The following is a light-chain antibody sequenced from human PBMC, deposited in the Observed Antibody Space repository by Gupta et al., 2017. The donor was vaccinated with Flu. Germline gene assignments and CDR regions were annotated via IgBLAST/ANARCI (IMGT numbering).Light chain of an antibody. CDR2: EGI. CDR1: GGGIASNY. V-gene: IGLV6-57*01. Sequence: GGGIASNYVQWYQQRPGSSPMLLICEGIRRPSGVPGRCSSAVDTSANPASLTISELKTDDDAVYYCQTDDSDSRVFGGGTKLTV. J-gene: IGLJ3*02. CDR3: QTDDSDSRV.